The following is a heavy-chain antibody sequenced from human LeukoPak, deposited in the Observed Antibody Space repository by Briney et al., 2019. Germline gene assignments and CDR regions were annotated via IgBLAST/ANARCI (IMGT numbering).Heavy chain of an antibody. Sequence: GGSLRLSCAASGFSFSTYNMNRVRQAPGKGLEWVSFITSGSDTINYADSVKGRVTVSRDNARNSLYLQMNSLRAEDTAVYSCARDVGIPSAAPDYYYYYYMDVWGIGTPVTVSS. V-gene: IGHV3-48*04. D-gene: IGHD6-25*01. J-gene: IGHJ6*03. CDR3: ARDVGIPSAAPDYYYYYYMDV. CDR2: ITSGSDTI. CDR1: GFSFSTYN.